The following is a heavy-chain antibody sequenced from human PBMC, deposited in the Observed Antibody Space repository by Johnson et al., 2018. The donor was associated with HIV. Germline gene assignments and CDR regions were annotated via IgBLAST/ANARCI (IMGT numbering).Heavy chain of an antibody. Sequence: SLRLSCAASGFTFSRHAMSWVRQAPGKGLDWVSAISGSGGRTYYGDSVKGRFTISRDNSKNTLYLQMKSLRAEDTAVYYCAKDLFGGVIVVGAFDIWGQGAMVTVSS. D-gene: IGHD3-22*01. J-gene: IGHJ3*02. V-gene: IGHV3-23*01. CDR3: AKDLFGGVIVVGAFDI. CDR2: ISGSGGRT. CDR1: GFTFSRHA.